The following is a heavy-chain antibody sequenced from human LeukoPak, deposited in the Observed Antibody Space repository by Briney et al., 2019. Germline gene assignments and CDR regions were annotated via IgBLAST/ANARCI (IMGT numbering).Heavy chain of an antibody. CDR1: GFTFDDYA. V-gene: IGHV3-9*01. CDR2: ISWNSGSI. J-gene: IGHJ6*03. Sequence: PGGSLRLSCAASGFTFDDYAMHWVRQAPGKGLEWVSGISWNSGSIGYADSVKGRFTISRDNAKNSLYLQMNSLRAEDTALYYCARGVDSSSSKQYYYMDVWGKGTTVTVSS. CDR3: ARGVDSSSSKQYYYMDV. D-gene: IGHD6-13*01.